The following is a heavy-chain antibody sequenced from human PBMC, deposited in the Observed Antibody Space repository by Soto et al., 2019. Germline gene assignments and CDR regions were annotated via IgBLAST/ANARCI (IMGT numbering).Heavy chain of an antibody. Sequence: PGESLKISCKASGYTFTSYWIGWVRQMPGKGLEWMGIIYPGDSDIRYSPSFQGQVTISVDKSINTAYLQWSSLRSEDTAVYYCARVRPLYSSGSYYFDYWGQGTLVTVSS. V-gene: IGHV5-51*01. D-gene: IGHD6-19*01. CDR2: IYPGDSDI. CDR1: GYTFTSYW. CDR3: ARVRPLYSSGSYYFDY. J-gene: IGHJ4*02.